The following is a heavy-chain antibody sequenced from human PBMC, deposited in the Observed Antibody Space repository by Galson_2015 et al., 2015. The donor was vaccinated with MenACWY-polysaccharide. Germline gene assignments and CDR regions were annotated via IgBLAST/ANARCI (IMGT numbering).Heavy chain of an antibody. J-gene: IGHJ4*02. CDR1: GASINSGGYY. V-gene: IGHV4-31*03. Sequence: TLSLTCTVSGASINSGGYYWSWIRQYPGKGLEWIGCIHYSGSTSYNPSLRSRVSISADTSKNQFSLKLNSVTAADTAVYYCAGQRRGYGDNDDWGQGSLVTVSS. CDR3: AGQRRGYGDNDD. CDR2: IHYSGST. D-gene: IGHD3-10*01.